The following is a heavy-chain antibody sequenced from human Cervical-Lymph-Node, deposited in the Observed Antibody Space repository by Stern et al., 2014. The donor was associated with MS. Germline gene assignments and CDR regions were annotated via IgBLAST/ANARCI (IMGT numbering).Heavy chain of an antibody. CDR1: SGSVSSRNDY. V-gene: IGHV4-61*02. J-gene: IGHJ6*02. CDR2: IHSSGST. D-gene: IGHD1-26*01. Sequence: QVQLQESGPGLVKPSQTLSLRCTVSSGSVSSRNDYWSWIRQPAGKGLEWIGRIHSSGSTNYNPSLKSRVTLSVDMSKNQFSLKLNSVTAADTAVYYCAREFVLGASYYNYAMDVWGQGTTVTVSS. CDR3: AREFVLGASYYNYAMDV.